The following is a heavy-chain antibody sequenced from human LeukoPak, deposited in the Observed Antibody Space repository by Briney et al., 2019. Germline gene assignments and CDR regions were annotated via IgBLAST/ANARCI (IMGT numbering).Heavy chain of an antibody. D-gene: IGHD6-19*01. CDR3: AKDIKGAVAGKGYYYYGMDV. CDR1: GFTFDDYA. CDR2: ISWNSGSI. J-gene: IGHJ6*02. V-gene: IGHV3-9*01. Sequence: GRSLRLSCAASGFTFDDYAMHWVRQAPRKGLEWVSGISWNSGSIGYADSVKGRFTISRDNAKNSLYLQMNSLRAEDTALYYCAKDIKGAVAGKGYYYYGMDVWGQGTTVTVSS.